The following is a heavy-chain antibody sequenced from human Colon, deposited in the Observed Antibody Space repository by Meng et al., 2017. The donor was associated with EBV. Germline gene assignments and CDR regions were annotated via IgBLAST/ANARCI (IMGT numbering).Heavy chain of an antibody. CDR2: SYYTGST. V-gene: IGHV4-30-4*01. CDR3: ARNYYFDY. J-gene: IGHJ4*02. CDR1: GGSINSGDYY. Sequence: QLRLQVPGPGLVKPSQTLSLTCTVSGGSINSGDYYWSWIRQPPGKGLEWIGYSYYTGSTYYNPSLKSRVTISMDTSKNQFSLRLSSVTAADTAVYYCARNYYFDYWGQGTLVTVSS.